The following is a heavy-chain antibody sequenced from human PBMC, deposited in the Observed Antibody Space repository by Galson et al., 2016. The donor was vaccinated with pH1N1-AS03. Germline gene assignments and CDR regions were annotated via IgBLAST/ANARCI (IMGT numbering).Heavy chain of an antibody. J-gene: IGHJ4*02. D-gene: IGHD1-1*01. CDR3: AKGSGD. Sequence: SLRLSCAASGFNFNVYSMNWVRQAPGKGLEWISYMTSDMRTIKYADSVKGRFTISRDNARNSLFLQMNSLRADDMAVYYCAKGSGDWGPGTLVTVSS. CDR1: GFNFNVYS. V-gene: IGHV3-48*01. CDR2: MTSDMRTI.